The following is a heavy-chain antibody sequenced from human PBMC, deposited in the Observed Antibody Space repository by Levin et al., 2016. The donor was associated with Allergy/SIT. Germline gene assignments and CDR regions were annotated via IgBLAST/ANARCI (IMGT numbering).Heavy chain of an antibody. Sequence: SETLSLTCAVSGGSISSGGYSWSWIRQPPGKGLEWIGYIYHSGSTYYNPSLKSRVTISVDRSKNQFSLKLSSVTAADTAVYYCARVVIIRTLAYFDYWGQGTLVTVSS. D-gene: IGHD3-3*01. CDR2: IYHSGST. V-gene: IGHV4-30-2*01. CDR3: ARVVIIRTLAYFDY. J-gene: IGHJ4*02. CDR1: GGSISSGGYS.